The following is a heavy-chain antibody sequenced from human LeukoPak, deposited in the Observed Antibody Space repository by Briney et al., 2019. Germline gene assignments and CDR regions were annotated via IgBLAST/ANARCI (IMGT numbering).Heavy chain of an antibody. V-gene: IGHV3-23*01. CDR3: AKRGILGYCSSTSCFSDAFDI. Sequence: GGSLRLSCAASGFTFSSYAMSWVRQAPGKGLEWVSAISGSGGSTYYADSVKGRFTISRDNSKNTLYLQMNSLRAEDTAVYYCAKRGILGYCSSTSCFSDAFDIWGQGTMVTVSS. CDR1: GFTFSSYA. J-gene: IGHJ3*02. D-gene: IGHD2-2*01. CDR2: ISGSGGST.